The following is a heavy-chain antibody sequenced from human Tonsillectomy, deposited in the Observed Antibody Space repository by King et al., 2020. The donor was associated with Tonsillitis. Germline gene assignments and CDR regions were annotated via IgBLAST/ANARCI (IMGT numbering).Heavy chain of an antibody. Sequence: VQLVESGGGLVQPGGFLRLSCAASGFTFSNFAMNWVRQAPGKGLEWVSAISGSGAITYFADSVKGRFTISRDNFKNTMYLQMNSLRAEDTAVDDCAKDSSGYPLIFDYWGQGTLVTVSA. D-gene: IGHD3-22*01. V-gene: IGHV3-23*04. CDR1: GFTFSNFA. CDR3: AKDSSGYPLIFDY. CDR2: ISGSGAIT. J-gene: IGHJ4*02.